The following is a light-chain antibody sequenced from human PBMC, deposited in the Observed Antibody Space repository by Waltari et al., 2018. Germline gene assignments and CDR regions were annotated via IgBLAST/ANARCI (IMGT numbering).Light chain of an antibody. Sequence: EIVFTPSPGTLSLSPGARATLSCRASQSVSRSFAWYQQKPGQAPRLLIYGASSRATGVPDRFSGSGSGTGFSLTISRLEPEDFAVYYCQHYVRLPVTFGQGTKVEIK. CDR2: GAS. V-gene: IGKV3-20*01. CDR1: QSVSRS. J-gene: IGKJ1*01. CDR3: QHYVRLPVT.